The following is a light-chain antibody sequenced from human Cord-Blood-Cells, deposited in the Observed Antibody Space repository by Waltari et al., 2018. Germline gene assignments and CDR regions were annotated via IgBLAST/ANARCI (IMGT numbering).Light chain of an antibody. CDR1: QSVSSY. J-gene: IGKJ5*01. V-gene: IGKV3-11*01. CDR2: DAS. Sequence: EIVLPQSPATLSLSPGDRATLSCRASQSVSSYLAWYQQKPGQAPRLLIYDASNRATGIPARFSGSGSGTDFTLTISSLEPEDFAVYYCQQRSNWPPTFGQGTRLEIK. CDR3: QQRSNWPPT.